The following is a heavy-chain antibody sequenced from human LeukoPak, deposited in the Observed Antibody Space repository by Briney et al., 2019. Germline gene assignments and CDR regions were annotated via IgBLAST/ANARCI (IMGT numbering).Heavy chain of an antibody. J-gene: IGHJ5*02. CDR2: IYHSGST. D-gene: IGHD6-13*01. CDR1: GYSISSGYY. Sequence: SETLSLTCTVSGYSISSGYYWGWIRQPPGQGLEWIGSIYHSGSTYYNPSLKSRVTISVDTSKNQFSLKLSSVTAADTAVYYCARARSGIAGFDPWGQGTLVTVSS. CDR3: ARARSGIAGFDP. V-gene: IGHV4-38-2*02.